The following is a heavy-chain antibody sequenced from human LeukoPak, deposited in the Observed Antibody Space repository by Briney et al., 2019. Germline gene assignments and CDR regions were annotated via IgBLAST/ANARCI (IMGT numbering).Heavy chain of an antibody. CDR2: FLTIMST. V-gene: IGHV4-4*07. CDR1: ARSIGTVS. D-gene: IGHD6-19*01. J-gene: IGHJ4*02. CDR3: VRDGTGDSSGWHL. Sequence: PSQTLSPTCTLSARSIGTVSGGWVRQPAGNCLQWNGRFLTIMSTDYTPSLMSRVSMSVDTSKNQFLLRLRSVTAGDTVVYYCVRDGTGDSSGWHLWGQGTLVPVSS.